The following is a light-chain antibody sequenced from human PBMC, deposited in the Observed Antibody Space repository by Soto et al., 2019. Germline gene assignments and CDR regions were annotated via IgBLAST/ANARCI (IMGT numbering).Light chain of an antibody. CDR3: CSYAGSYSVVL. V-gene: IGLV2-11*01. CDR1: SSDIGAYNY. J-gene: IGLJ3*02. Sequence: QSALTQPRSVSGSPGQSVTISCTGTSSDIGAYNYVSWYQQHPGKAPRLIIFDVTKRPSGVPDRFSGSKSGNTASLTISGLQTEDEADFYCCSYAGSYSVVLFGGGTKLTVL. CDR2: DVT.